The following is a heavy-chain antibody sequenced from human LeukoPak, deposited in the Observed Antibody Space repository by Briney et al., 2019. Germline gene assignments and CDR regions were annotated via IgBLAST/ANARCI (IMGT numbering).Heavy chain of an antibody. J-gene: IGHJ4*02. V-gene: IGHV4-39*07. CDR1: GGSISSSSYY. CDR2: IYYSGST. Sequence: SETLSLTCTVSGGSISSSSYYWGWIRQPPGKGLEWIGSIYYSGSTYYNPSLKSRVTISVDTSKNQFSLKLSSVTAADTAVYFCARGKVAAEDFDYWGQGTLVTVSS. CDR3: ARGKVAAEDFDY. D-gene: IGHD6-13*01.